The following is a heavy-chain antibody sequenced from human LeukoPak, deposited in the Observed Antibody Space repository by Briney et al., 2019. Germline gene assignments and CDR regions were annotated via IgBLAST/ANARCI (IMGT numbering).Heavy chain of an antibody. V-gene: IGHV1-69*13. CDR2: IIPIFGTA. Sequence: ASVKVSCKASGGTFSSYAISWVRQAPGQGLEWMGGIIPIFGTANYAQKFQGRVTITADESTRTAYMELSSLRSEDTAVYYCARGGSYGDYNFDYWGQGTLVTVSS. J-gene: IGHJ4*02. D-gene: IGHD4-17*01. CDR1: GGTFSSYA. CDR3: ARGGSYGDYNFDY.